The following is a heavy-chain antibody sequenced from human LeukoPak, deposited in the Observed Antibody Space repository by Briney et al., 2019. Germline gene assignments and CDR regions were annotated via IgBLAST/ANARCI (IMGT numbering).Heavy chain of an antibody. V-gene: IGHV4-30-2*01. CDR2: IYHSGST. Sequence: PSETLSLTCAVSGGSISSGGYSWSWIRQPPGKGLEWIGYIYHSGSTYYNPSLKSRVTISVDTSKNQFSLKLNSVTAADTAVYYCAVSAAALFDPWGQGTLVTVSS. CDR3: AVSAAALFDP. CDR1: GGSISSGGYS. D-gene: IGHD6-13*01. J-gene: IGHJ5*02.